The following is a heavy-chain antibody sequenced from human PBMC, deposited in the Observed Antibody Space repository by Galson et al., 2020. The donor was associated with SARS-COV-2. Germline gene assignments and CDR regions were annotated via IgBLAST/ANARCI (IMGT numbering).Heavy chain of an antibody. Sequence: SETLSLTCAVYGGSFSGYYWSWIRQPPGKGLEWIGEINHSGSTNYNPSLKSRVTISVDTSKNQFSLKLSSVTAADTAVYYCARERFTIFGVVKPYYYYYMDVWGKGTTVTVSS. CDR3: ARERFTIFGVVKPYYYYYMDV. J-gene: IGHJ6*03. D-gene: IGHD3-3*01. CDR1: GGSFSGYY. V-gene: IGHV4-34*01. CDR2: INHSGST.